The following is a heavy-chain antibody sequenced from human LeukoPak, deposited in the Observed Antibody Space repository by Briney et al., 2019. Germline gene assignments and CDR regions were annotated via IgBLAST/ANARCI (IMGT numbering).Heavy chain of an antibody. CDR3: AKKGDYDFWSGYDYYYYYYYMDV. D-gene: IGHD3-3*01. CDR1: GFTFSSYA. V-gene: IGHV3-23*01. J-gene: IGHJ6*03. CDR2: ISGSGGST. Sequence: GGSLRLSCAASGFTFSSYAMSWVRQAPGKGPEWVSAISGSGGSTYYADSVKGRFTISRDNSKNTLYLQMNSLRAEDTAVYYCAKKGDYDFWSGYDYYYYYYYMDVWGKGTTVTVSS.